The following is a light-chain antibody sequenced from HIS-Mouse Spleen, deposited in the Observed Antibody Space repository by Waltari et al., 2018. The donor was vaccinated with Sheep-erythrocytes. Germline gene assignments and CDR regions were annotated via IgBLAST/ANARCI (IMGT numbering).Light chain of an antibody. Sequence: SYELTQPPSVSVSPGQTASIPCAGANLGDQYACWSQQKPGQSPVLVIYQDSKRPSGIPERFSGSNSGNTATLTISGTQAMDEADYYCQAWDSSTAWVFGGGTKLTVL. V-gene: IGLV3-1*01. CDR3: QAWDSSTAWV. J-gene: IGLJ3*02. CDR1: NLGDQY. CDR2: QDS.